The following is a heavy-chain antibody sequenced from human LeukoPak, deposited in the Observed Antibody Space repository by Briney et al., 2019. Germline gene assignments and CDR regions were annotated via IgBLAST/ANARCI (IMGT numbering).Heavy chain of an antibody. D-gene: IGHD1-7*01. CDR3: AREVGSDNWNYVGAFDI. J-gene: IGHJ3*02. CDR2: INSDGSST. Sequence: GGSLRHSCAASGFTFSRYWMHWVRQAPGKGLVWVSRINSDGSSTSYADFVKGRFTISRDNAKNTLYLQMNSLRAEDTAVYYCAREVGSDNWNYVGAFDIWGQGTMVTVSS. CDR1: GFTFSRYW. V-gene: IGHV3-74*01.